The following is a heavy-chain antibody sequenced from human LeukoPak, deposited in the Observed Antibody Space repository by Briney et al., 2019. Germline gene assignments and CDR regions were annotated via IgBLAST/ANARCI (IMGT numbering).Heavy chain of an antibody. Sequence: AGSLRLSCAASGFTVSSNYMSWVRQAPGKGLEWVSFIYSGGSTYSADSVKGRFTISRDNSKNTLYLQMNSLRAEDTAVYYCARRYGSGWYDYWGQGTLVTVSS. CDR2: IYSGGST. J-gene: IGHJ4*02. D-gene: IGHD6-19*01. CDR1: GFTVSSNY. V-gene: IGHV3-53*01. CDR3: ARRYGSGWYDY.